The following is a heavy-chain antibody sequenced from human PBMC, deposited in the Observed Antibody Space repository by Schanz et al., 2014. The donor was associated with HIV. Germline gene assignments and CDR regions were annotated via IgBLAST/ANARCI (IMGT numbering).Heavy chain of an antibody. J-gene: IGHJ6*02. D-gene: IGHD3-3*01. CDR3: AKDSRLEWLNPYNYYGMDV. Sequence: VQLLESGGGVVQPGKSLRLSCAASGFSFSSYGMHWVRQAPGKGLEWVAGISYDGTNKFYVDSVKGRFTISRDNSKTTLYLQMDSLRAEDTAVYFCAKDSRLEWLNPYNYYGMDVWGQGTTVTVS. CDR2: ISYDGTNK. CDR1: GFSFSSYG. V-gene: IGHV3-30*18.